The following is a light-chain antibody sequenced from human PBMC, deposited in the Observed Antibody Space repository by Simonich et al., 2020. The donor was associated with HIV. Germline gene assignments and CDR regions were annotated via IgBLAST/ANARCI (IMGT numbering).Light chain of an antibody. Sequence: EIVLTQSPDFQSVTPKEKVHITGRASQSIGGSLHWYQQKPDQSPKLLIKYASQSFSGVPSRFSGSGSGTDFTLTINTLEAEDAATYYGHQSSSLPYTFGQGTKLEIK. V-gene: IGKV6-21*01. J-gene: IGKJ2*01. CDR2: YAS. CDR3: HQSSSLPYT. CDR1: QSIGGS.